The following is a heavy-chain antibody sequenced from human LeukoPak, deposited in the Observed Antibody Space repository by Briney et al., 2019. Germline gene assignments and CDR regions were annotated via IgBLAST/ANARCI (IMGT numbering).Heavy chain of an antibody. V-gene: IGHV1-69*04. CDR3: ARESVDIVVVVAATPDWYFDL. J-gene: IGHJ2*01. D-gene: IGHD2-15*01. CDR2: IIPTFGIA. CDR1: GYTFTSYG. Sequence: SVKVSCKASGYTFTSYGISWVRQAPGQGLEWVGRIIPTFGIANYAQKFQGRVTITADKSTSTAYMELSSLRSEDTAVYYCARESVDIVVVVAATPDWYFDLWGRGTLVTVSS.